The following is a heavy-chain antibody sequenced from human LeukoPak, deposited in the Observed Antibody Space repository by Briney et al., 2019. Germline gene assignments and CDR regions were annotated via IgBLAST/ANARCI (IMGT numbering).Heavy chain of an antibody. CDR2: ISGSGGNT. CDR3: AEVPSPVGATHYFDY. J-gene: IGHJ4*02. CDR1: GFTFSSYA. V-gene: IGHV3-23*01. Sequence: PGGSLRLSCAASGFTFSSYAMSWVRQAPGKGLEWVSAISGSGGNTYYADSVKGRFTISRDNSKNTLYLQMNSLRAEDTAVYYCAEVPSPVGATHYFDYWGQGTLVTVSS. D-gene: IGHD1-26*01.